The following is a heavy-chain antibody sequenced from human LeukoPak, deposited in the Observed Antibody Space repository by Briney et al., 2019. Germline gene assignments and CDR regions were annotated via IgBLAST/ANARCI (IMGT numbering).Heavy chain of an antibody. Sequence: GGSLRLSCAASGFTFSSYGMHWVRQAPGKGLEWVAFIRYDGSNKYYADSVKGRFTISRDNSKNTLYLQMNSLRAEDTAVYYCARILSSAWGELGYWGQGTLVTVSS. CDR3: ARILSSAWGELGY. J-gene: IGHJ4*02. CDR1: GFTFSSYG. D-gene: IGHD6-19*01. V-gene: IGHV3-30*02. CDR2: IRYDGSNK.